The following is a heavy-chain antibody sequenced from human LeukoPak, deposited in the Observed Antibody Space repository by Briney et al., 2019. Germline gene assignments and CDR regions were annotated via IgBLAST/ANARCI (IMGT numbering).Heavy chain of an antibody. CDR2: IKSKTDGGTT. J-gene: IGHJ5*02. V-gene: IGHV3-15*01. CDR3: TRVCQWVWFGDIGFDP. D-gene: IGHD3-10*01. CDR1: GFTFSNAW. Sequence: GGSLRLSCAASGFTFSNAWMSWVRQAPGKGLEWVGRIKSKTDGGTTDYAAPVKGRFTISRDDSKNTLYLQMNSLKTEDTAVYYCTRVCQWVWFGDIGFDPWGQGTLVTVSS.